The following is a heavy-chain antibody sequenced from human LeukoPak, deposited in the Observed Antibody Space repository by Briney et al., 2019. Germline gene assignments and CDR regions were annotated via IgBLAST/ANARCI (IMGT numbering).Heavy chain of an antibody. V-gene: IGHV1-18*01. CDR2: ISVYTGKT. CDR3: AKDRGWQYADYETVAVEH. D-gene: IGHD4-17*01. Sequence: ASVKVSCKASGCTFTNYGISWVRQAPGQGLEWMGWISVYTGKTYHAQKFQARVTMTTDTSTTTAYMELRSLRSDDTAVYYCAKDRGWQYADYETVAVEHWGQGTLVTVSS. J-gene: IGHJ4*02. CDR1: GCTFTNYG.